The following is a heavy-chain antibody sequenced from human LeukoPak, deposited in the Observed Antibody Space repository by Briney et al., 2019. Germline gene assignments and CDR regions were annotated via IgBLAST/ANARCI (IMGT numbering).Heavy chain of an antibody. Sequence: SETLSPTCAVSGYSISSGYFWAWVRQPPGKGLGWIGSIYYSGSTYYNPSLKSRVTISVDTSKNQFSLKLSSVTAADTAVYYCARRPCSSTSCYRNGFDPWGQGTLVTVSS. CDR1: GYSISSGYF. D-gene: IGHD2-2*02. V-gene: IGHV4-38-2*01. J-gene: IGHJ5*02. CDR2: IYYSGST. CDR3: ARRPCSSTSCYRNGFDP.